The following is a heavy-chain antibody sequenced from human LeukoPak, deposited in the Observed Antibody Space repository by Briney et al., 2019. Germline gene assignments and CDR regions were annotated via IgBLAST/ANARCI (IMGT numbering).Heavy chain of an antibody. J-gene: IGHJ4*02. CDR3: AREKFGHSGSYFDY. CDR1: GGTFSSYA. Sequence: SVKVSCKASGGTFSSYAISWVRQAPGQGLEWMGGIIPIFGTANYAQKFQGRATITADESTSTAYMELSSLRSEDTAVYYCAREKFGHSGSYFDYWGQGTLVTVSS. D-gene: IGHD1-26*01. V-gene: IGHV1-69*13. CDR2: IIPIFGTA.